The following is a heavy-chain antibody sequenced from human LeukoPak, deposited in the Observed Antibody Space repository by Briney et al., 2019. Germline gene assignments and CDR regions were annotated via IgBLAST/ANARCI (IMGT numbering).Heavy chain of an antibody. J-gene: IGHJ3*02. CDR1: GGSFSGYY. D-gene: IGHD2-8*01. CDR2: INHSGST. V-gene: IGHV4-34*01. Sequence: KSSETLSLTCAVYGGSFSGYYWSWIRQPPGKGLEWIGEINHSGSTNYNPSLKSRVTISVDTSKNQFSLKLSSVTAADTAVYYCARGSKKGYCTNGVCYSGNYAFDIWGQGTMVTVSS. CDR3: ARGSKKGYCTNGVCYSGNYAFDI.